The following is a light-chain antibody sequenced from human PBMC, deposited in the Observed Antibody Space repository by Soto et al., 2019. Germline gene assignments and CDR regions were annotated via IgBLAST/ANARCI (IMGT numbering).Light chain of an antibody. CDR2: GAS. J-gene: IGKJ1*01. CDR1: QSVTNNY. V-gene: IGKV3-20*01. Sequence: ETVLTQAPGTLSLSPGERATLFCRASQSVTNNYLAWYQHKPGQAPRLLIYGASSRATGIPDRFSGSGSGTDFTLTISILEPEDFAVYYCQQHGRSPPSWTFGQGTKVEIK. CDR3: QQHGRSPPSWT.